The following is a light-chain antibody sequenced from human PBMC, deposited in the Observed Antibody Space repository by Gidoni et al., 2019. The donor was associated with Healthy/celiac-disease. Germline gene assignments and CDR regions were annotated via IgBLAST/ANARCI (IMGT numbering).Light chain of an antibody. J-gene: IGKJ2*01. CDR3: QQYNSYPYT. CDR2: KAS. V-gene: IGKV1-5*03. CDR1: QSISSW. Sequence: DIQMTQSPSTLSSSVGDRVTITCRASQSISSWLAWYQQKPGKAPKLLIYKASSLESGVPSRFSGSGAGTEFTLTISSLQPDDFATYYCQQYNSYPYTFGQGTKLEIK.